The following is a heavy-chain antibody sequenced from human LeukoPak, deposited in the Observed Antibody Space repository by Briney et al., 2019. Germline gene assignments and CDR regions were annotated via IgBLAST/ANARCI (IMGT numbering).Heavy chain of an antibody. CDR3: ARVLTWFQGGNNGAYYFMDV. V-gene: IGHV1-2*04. Sequence: SVKVPYKACGCTFTDYYIHWLRRAAGQEVEGMEWVNPKNCGNDLQRVFQGWINMTRGMSISPAYLELSRLKSDDTAVYYCARVLTWFQGGNNGAYYFMDVWGKGTTVTVSS. D-gene: IGHD3-10*01. CDR2: VNPKNCGN. CDR1: GCTFTDYY. J-gene: IGHJ6*03.